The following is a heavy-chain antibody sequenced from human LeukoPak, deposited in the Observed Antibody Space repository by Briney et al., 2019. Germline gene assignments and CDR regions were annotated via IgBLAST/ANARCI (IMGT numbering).Heavy chain of an antibody. CDR3: ARQYTSGSGYYFDY. D-gene: IGHD6-25*01. CDR2: INHSGST. Sequence: PSETLSLTCAVYGGSFSGYYWSWIRQPPGKGLEWIGEINHSGSTNYNPSLKSRVTISVDTPKNQFSLKLSSVTAADSAVYYCARQYTSGSGYYFDYWGQGALVSVSS. V-gene: IGHV4-34*01. CDR1: GGSFSGYY. J-gene: IGHJ4*02.